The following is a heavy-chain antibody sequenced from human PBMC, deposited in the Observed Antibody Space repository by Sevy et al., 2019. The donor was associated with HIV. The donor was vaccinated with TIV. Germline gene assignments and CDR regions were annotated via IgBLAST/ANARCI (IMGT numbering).Heavy chain of an antibody. CDR2: MKQDGGEK. V-gene: IGHV3-7*01. CDR1: GFIFSRYW. D-gene: IGHD3-16*01. J-gene: IGHJ4*02. CDR3: AKEQGACFDS. Sequence: GGSLRLSCAASGFIFSRYWMAWVRQAPGKGLEWVASMKQDGGEKFYVDSVKGRFTVSRDNAKNSLYLQMNSLRAEDTAVYYCAKEQGACFDSWAREPWSPSPQ.